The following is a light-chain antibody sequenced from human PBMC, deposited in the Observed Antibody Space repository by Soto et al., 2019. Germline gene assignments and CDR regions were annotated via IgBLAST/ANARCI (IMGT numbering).Light chain of an antibody. CDR2: LGS. CDR1: QSLLHSNGYNY. CDR3: MQALQTPWT. V-gene: IGKV2-28*01. Sequence: DFVMTQSPLSLPVTPGEPASISCRSSQSLLHSNGYNYLDWYLQKPGQSPQLLIYLGSSRASGVPDRFSGSGSGTDFTLKISRVEAEDVGVYYCMQALQTPWTFGQGTKLEIK. J-gene: IGKJ2*02.